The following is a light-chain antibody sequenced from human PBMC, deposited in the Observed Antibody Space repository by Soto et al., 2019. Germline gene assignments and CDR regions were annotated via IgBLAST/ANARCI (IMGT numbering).Light chain of an antibody. Sequence: EITWALSLTPLSVSPPVSPTLASSVSRRASQSVSSKLAWYQQKPGQAPRLLIYGASSRATGIPARFSGSGSGTDFTLTISSLEPEDFAVYYCQQHSNWPLTFGPGTKVDIK. J-gene: IGKJ3*01. V-gene: IGKV3-11*01. CDR3: QQHSNWPLT. CDR2: GAS. CDR1: QSVSSK.